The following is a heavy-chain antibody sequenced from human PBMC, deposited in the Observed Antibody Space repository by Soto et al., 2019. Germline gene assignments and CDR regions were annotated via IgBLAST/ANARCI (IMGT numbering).Heavy chain of an antibody. V-gene: IGHV4-39*01. CDR1: GGSISSRGYY. CDR2: IYYSGST. D-gene: IGHD6-13*01. J-gene: IGHJ4*02. Sequence: SETLSLTCTVSGGSISSRGYYWGWIRQPPGKGLEWIGTIYYSGSTYYNPSLKSRVTISVDTSKNQFSLKLSSVTAADTAVYYCARGSSPPVLGYDYWAQGTLATVST. CDR3: ARGSSPPVLGYDY.